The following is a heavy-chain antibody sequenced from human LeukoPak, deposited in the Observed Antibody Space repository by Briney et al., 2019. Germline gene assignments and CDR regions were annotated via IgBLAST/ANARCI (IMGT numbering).Heavy chain of an antibody. V-gene: IGHV3-23*01. CDR2: ISGSGGST. J-gene: IGHJ4*02. CDR1: GFTFSGYA. D-gene: IGHD6-13*01. Sequence: PGRSLRLSCAASGFTFSGYAMHWVRQAPGKGLEWVSAISGSGGSTYYADSVKGRFTISRDNSKNTLYLQMNSLRAEDTAVYYCAKFSRGSSWSPLDYWGQGTLVTVSS. CDR3: AKFSRGSSWSPLDY.